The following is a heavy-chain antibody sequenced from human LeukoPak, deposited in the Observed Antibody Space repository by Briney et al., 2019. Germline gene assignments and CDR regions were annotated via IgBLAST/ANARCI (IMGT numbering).Heavy chain of an antibody. J-gene: IGHJ4*02. D-gene: IGHD6-13*01. V-gene: IGHV4-4*07. CDR1: GGSISSDY. CDR3: ARSAFLVTAPGLYYFDY. CDR2: IYNSGST. Sequence: KPSETLSLTFTVSGGSISSDYRSWIRQPAGKGLEWIGHIYNSGSTNYNPSLKGRVTTSVATSKNQFSLHMSSVTAADTAVYYCARSAFLVTAPGLYYFDYWGQGTLVAVSS.